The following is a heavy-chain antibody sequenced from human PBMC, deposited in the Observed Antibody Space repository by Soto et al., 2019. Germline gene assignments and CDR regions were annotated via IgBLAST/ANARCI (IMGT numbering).Heavy chain of an antibody. J-gene: IGHJ6*03. V-gene: IGHV3-23*01. Sequence: EVQLLESGGGLVQPGGSLRLSCAASGFTFGSFGMSWVRQVPGKGLEWVSAISGSGGSTYYADSVMGRFTISRDNSKNTLYLQMNSRRAEDTAVYYCAKEAAITWYYYMDVWGKGTTVTVSS. CDR1: GFTFGSFG. D-gene: IGHD5-12*01. CDR2: ISGSGGST. CDR3: AKEAAITWYYYMDV.